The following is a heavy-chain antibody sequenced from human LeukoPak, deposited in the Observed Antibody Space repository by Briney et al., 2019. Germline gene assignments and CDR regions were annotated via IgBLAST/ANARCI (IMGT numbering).Heavy chain of an antibody. D-gene: IGHD3-10*01. Sequence: PGGSLRLSCAASGFTFSSYAMSWVRQAPGKGLEWVSAISGSGGSTYYADSVKGRFTISRDNSKNTLYLQMNSLRAEDTAVYYCANLITMVRGVIIDYWGQGTLVIVSS. CDR1: GFTFSSYA. V-gene: IGHV3-23*01. CDR3: ANLITMVRGVIIDY. CDR2: ISGSGGST. J-gene: IGHJ4*02.